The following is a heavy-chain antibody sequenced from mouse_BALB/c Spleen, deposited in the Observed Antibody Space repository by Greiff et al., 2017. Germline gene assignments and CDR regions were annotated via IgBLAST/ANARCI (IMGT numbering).Heavy chain of an antibody. CDR2: ISNGGGST. J-gene: IGHJ4*01. CDR1: GFTFSRYT. Sequence: EVQLVESGGGLVQPGGSLKLSCAASGFTFSRYTMPWVRQTPAKRLEWVADISNGGGSTYYPDTVKGRFTISRDNAKNTLYQQMSSLKSEDTAMYYGARRVRYVNGYAMDYWGQGTAVTVSS. CDR3: ARRVRYVNGYAMDY. V-gene: IGHV5-12-2*01.